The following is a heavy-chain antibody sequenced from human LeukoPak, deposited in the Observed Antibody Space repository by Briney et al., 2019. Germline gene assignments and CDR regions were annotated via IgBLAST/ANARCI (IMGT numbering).Heavy chain of an antibody. CDR2: MRPNGHTI. J-gene: IGHJ4*02. Sequence: SGGSLRLSCAASGFTLSDYSMRWIRQAPGRGLEWISYMRPNGHTIYYADSVKGRYTVSWDNARNSLYLQLNSLRAGDTAIYYCARSGYGDFDYWGQGALVTVSS. CDR1: GFTLSDYS. CDR3: ARSGYGDFDY. D-gene: IGHD4/OR15-4a*01. V-gene: IGHV3-11*01.